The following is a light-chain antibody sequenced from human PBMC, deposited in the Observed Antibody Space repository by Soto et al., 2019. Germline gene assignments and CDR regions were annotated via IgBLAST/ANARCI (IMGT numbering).Light chain of an antibody. CDR2: GIS. V-gene: IGKV3-15*01. Sequence: EIVLTQSPGTLSLSPGERATLSCRASQSVSSNYLAWYQQRPGQAPRLLIYGISNRAPDTPDRFSGSGSGTEFTLTISSLQSEDSAVYYCQQYNIWPPWTFGQGTKVDIK. CDR1: QSVSSN. J-gene: IGKJ1*01. CDR3: QQYNIWPPWT.